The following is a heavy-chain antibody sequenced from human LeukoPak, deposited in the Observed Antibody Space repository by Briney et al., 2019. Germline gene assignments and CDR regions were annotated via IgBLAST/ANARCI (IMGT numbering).Heavy chain of an antibody. V-gene: IGHV3-21*01. CDR2: ISSSSSYI. CDR3: ARGGIVGATGSFDY. CDR1: GFTFSSYS. J-gene: IGHJ4*02. Sequence: GGSLRLSCAASGFTFSSYSMNWVRQAPGKGLEWVSSISSSSSYIYYADSVKGRFTISRDNAKNSLYLQMNSLRAEDTAVYYCARGGIVGATGSFDYWGQGTLVTVSS. D-gene: IGHD1-26*01.